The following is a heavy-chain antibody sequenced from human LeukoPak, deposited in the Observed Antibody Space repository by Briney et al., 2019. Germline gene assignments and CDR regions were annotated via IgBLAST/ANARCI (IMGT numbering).Heavy chain of an antibody. CDR2: IYYSGST. CDR3: ARGRRYYDSSGSTRAFDI. J-gene: IGHJ3*02. CDR1: GGSISSYY. V-gene: IGHV4-59*08. Sequence: SETLSLTCTVSGGSISSYYWSWIRQPPGKGPEWIGYIYYSGSTNYNPSLKSRVTISVNTSKNQFSLKLSSVTAADTAVYYCARGRRYYDSSGSTRAFDIWGQGTMVTVSS. D-gene: IGHD3-22*01.